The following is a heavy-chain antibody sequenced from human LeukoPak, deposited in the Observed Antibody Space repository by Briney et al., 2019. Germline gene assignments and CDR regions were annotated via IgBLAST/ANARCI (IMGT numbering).Heavy chain of an antibody. Sequence: GGSLRLSCAASGFIFSTYGMHWVRQAPGKGLEWVSYISSSSSTIYYADSVKGRFTISRDNAKNSLYLQMNSLRAEDTAVYYCARDYRPGHDYVWGSYRPYDAFDIWGQGTMVTVSS. CDR3: ARDYRPGHDYVWGSYRPYDAFDI. D-gene: IGHD3-16*02. J-gene: IGHJ3*02. CDR2: ISSSSSTI. CDR1: GFIFSTYG. V-gene: IGHV3-48*04.